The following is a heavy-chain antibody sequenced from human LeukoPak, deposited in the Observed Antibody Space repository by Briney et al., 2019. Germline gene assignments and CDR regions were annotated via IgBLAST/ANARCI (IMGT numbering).Heavy chain of an antibody. CDR3: ARGPFYGDYVLGY. D-gene: IGHD4-17*01. V-gene: IGHV4-34*01. CDR2: INHSGST. J-gene: IGHJ4*02. Sequence: LRLSCAASGFTFSSYPMHWIRQPPGKGLEWIGEINHSGSTNYNPSLKSRVTISVDTSKNQFSLKLSSVTAADTAVYYCARGPFYGDYVLGYWGQGTLVTVSS. CDR1: GFTFSSYP.